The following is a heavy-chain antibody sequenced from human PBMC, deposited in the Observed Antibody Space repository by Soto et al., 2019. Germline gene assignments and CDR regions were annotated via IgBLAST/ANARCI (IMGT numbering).Heavy chain of an antibody. Sequence: QVQLQQWGAGLLKPSETLSLTCAVYGGSFSGYYCSWIRQPPGKGLEWIGEINHSGSTNYTPSLNSRVTISVDTSKNQFSLKLSSVTAADTAVYYWARGGPGYSISWVDYWGQGTLYTVYS. V-gene: IGHV4-34*01. J-gene: IGHJ4*02. CDR2: INHSGST. CDR1: GGSFSGYY. D-gene: IGHD6-13*01. CDR3: ARGGPGYSISWVDY.